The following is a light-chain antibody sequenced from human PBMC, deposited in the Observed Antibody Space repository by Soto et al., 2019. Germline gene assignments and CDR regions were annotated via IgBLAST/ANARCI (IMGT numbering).Light chain of an antibody. Sequence: ETVMTQSPATLSVSPGERVTLSCRASQSINSNLAWYQQRPGQAPRVLIYDASTRATAVPARFSGSGSGTDFTLTISRLEPEDFAVYFCQYFGTSPVIVFGGGTKVDMK. J-gene: IGKJ4*01. CDR2: DAS. CDR1: QSINSN. V-gene: IGKV3-15*01. CDR3: QYFGTSPVIV.